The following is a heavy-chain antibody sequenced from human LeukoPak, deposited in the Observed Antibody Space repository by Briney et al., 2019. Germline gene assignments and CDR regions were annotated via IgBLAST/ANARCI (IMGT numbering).Heavy chain of an antibody. D-gene: IGHD3-10*01. V-gene: IGHV1-2*02. Sequence: ASVKVSCKASGYTFTGYYIHWVRQAPGQGLEWLGWINPNSGATKYAQQFQGRVAMTSDTSISTAHMELSSLTSDDTAVYHCARDVGGSGNRCDPWGQGTLVTVSS. CDR1: GYTFTGYY. CDR2: INPNSGAT. J-gene: IGHJ5*02. CDR3: ARDVGGSGNRCDP.